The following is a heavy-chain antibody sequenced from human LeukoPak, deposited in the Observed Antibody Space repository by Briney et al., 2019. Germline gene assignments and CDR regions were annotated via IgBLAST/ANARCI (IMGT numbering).Heavy chain of an antibody. Sequence: KPSETLSLTCTVSGGSISSDDYYWSWIRQPPGKGLEWIGEINHSGSTNYNPSLKSRVTISVDTSKNQFSLKLSSVTAADTAVYYCARGRLEVAVDYWGQGTLVTVSS. D-gene: IGHD1-1*01. V-gene: IGHV4-34*01. CDR3: ARGRLEVAVDY. CDR1: GGSISSDDYY. J-gene: IGHJ4*02. CDR2: INHSGST.